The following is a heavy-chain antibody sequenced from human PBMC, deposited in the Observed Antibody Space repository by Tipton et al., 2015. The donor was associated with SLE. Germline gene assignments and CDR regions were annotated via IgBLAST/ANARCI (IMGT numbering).Heavy chain of an antibody. Sequence: TLSLTCTVSGGSISSKNYYWGWIRQPPGKGLEWIGSIHYSGSTNYNPSLKSRVTISVDKSKNQFSLKLSSVTAADTAVYYCARAEGSWDAFDIWGQGTMVTVSS. CDR2: IHYSGST. CDR3: ARAEGSWDAFDI. D-gene: IGHD2-15*01. J-gene: IGHJ3*02. CDR1: GGSISSKNYY. V-gene: IGHV4-39*07.